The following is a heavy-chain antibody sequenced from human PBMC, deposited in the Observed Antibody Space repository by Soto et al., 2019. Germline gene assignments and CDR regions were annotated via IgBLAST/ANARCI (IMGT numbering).Heavy chain of an antibody. Sequence: LKISCKASGYIIKNYWIGWVRQMPGQGLEWMGIIFPDDSDTRYSPSFQGHVTISVDKSISTAYVQWSSLKASDSAIYYCFRGGVTSRTFDYWGQGTLVTVSS. J-gene: IGHJ4*02. CDR1: GYIIKNYW. CDR3: FRGGVTSRTFDY. D-gene: IGHD3-16*01. V-gene: IGHV5-51*01. CDR2: IFPDDSDT.